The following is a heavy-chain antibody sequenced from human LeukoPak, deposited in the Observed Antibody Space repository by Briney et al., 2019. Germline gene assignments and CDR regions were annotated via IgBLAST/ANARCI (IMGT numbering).Heavy chain of an antibody. CDR3: ATKQWLAPPPDS. D-gene: IGHD6-19*01. CDR1: GFTFSKYW. Sequence: GGSLRLSCAPSGFTFSKYWMLWVRQAPGKGLESVSRINTDGTVTTYADSVKGRFTVSRDNADNTMFLQMNSVRDEDTAVYYCATKQWLAPPPDSWGQGTPVTVSS. V-gene: IGHV3-74*01. CDR2: INTDGTVT. J-gene: IGHJ4*02.